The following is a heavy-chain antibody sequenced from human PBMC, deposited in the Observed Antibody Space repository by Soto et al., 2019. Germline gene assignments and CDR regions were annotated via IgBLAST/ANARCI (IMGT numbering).Heavy chain of an antibody. V-gene: IGHV3-30-3*01. CDR1: GFTFSSYA. D-gene: IGHD3-22*01. CDR3: ARGPVVDGPETEYYDSSGYYYFDY. J-gene: IGHJ4*02. Sequence: PGGSLRLSCAASGFTFSSYAMHWVRQAPGKGLEWVAVISYDGSNKYYADSVKGRFTISRDNSKNTLYLQMNSLRAEDTAVYYCARGPVVDGPETEYYDSSGYYYFDYWGQGTLVTVSS. CDR2: ISYDGSNK.